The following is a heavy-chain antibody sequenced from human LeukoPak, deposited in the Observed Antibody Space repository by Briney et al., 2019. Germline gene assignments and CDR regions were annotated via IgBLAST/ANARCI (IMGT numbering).Heavy chain of an antibody. J-gene: IGHJ6*03. CDR2: IIPTFGTK. D-gene: IGHD2-2*01. Sequence: ASVKVSCRASGGSLYSYVLSWVRQAPGQGPEWLGGIIPTFGTKNYAQRFQDRVTITKDKFTNTAYLELSSLRAEDTAVYYCAISPPLVTVHFCYFMDVWGSGTTVTVSS. CDR3: AISPPLVTVHFCYFMDV. V-gene: IGHV1-69*05. CDR1: GGSLYSYV.